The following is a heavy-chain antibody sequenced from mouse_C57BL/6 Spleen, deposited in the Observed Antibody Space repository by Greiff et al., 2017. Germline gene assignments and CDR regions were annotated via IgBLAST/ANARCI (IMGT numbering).Heavy chain of an antibody. Sequence: VHLVESGAELARPGASVKMSCKASGYTFTSYTMHWVKQRPGQGLEWIGYINPSSGYTKYNQKFKDKATLTADKSSSTAYMQLSSLTSEDSAVYYCARLGTVVATDYAMDYWGQGTSVTVSS. CDR2: INPSSGYT. CDR1: GYTFTSYT. J-gene: IGHJ4*01. V-gene: IGHV1-4*01. CDR3: ARLGTVVATDYAMDY. D-gene: IGHD1-1*01.